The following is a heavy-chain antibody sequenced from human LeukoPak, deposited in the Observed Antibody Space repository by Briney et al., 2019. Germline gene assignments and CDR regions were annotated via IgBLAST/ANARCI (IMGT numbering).Heavy chain of an antibody. CDR2: ISSGSRTI. J-gene: IGHJ4*02. Sequence: PGGSLRLSCAASGFSFSIHGMHWVRQAPGKGLEWTSYISSGSRTITYADSVKGRFTISRDDAKSSLYLQMNSLRAEDTAVYYCARQSPAFDYWGQGTLVTVSS. V-gene: IGHV3-48*01. CDR1: GFSFSIHG. CDR3: ARQSPAFDY.